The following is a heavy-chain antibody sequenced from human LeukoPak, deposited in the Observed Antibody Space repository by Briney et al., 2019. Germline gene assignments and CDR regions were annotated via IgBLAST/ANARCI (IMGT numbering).Heavy chain of an antibody. V-gene: IGHV3-30-3*01. Sequence: GGSLRLSCAASGFTFSSYPLHWVRQAPGKGLEWVTLISYDGSKIYYADSVKGRFTISRDNSKNTLYLQMNSLRAEDTAVYYCAGESGWGLPHAFDFWGQGTMITVSS. J-gene: IGHJ3*01. CDR1: GFTFSSYP. D-gene: IGHD3-3*01. CDR2: ISYDGSKI. CDR3: AGESGWGLPHAFDF.